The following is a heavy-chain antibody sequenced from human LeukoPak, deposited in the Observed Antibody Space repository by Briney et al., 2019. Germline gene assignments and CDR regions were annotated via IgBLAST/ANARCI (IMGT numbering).Heavy chain of an antibody. CDR1: GFTFSSYA. V-gene: IGHV3-23*01. D-gene: IGHD3-10*01. CDR3: ARVGTGVY. CDR2: ISGSGGST. J-gene: IGHJ4*02. Sequence: GASLRLSCAASGFTFSSYAMSWVRQAPGKGLEWVSAISGSGGSTYYADSVKGRFTISRDNAKNSLYLQMNSLRAEDTAVYYCARVGTGVYWGQGTLVTVSS.